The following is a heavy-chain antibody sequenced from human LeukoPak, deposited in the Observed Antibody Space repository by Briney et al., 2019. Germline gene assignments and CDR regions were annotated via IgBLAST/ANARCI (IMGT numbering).Heavy chain of an antibody. CDR3: VRGRYCSSANCYYYIDL. V-gene: IGHV4-34*01. CDR1: DGPFGGYH. D-gene: IGHD2-2*01. Sequence: PSETLSLTCGVYDGPFGGYHWTWIRQPPGKRLEWIGEITYGGTTNYNPSLRSRLTVSVDTSKKQFSLKLTSLAAADSAVYYCVRGRYCSSANCYYYIDLWGTGTHVSVSS. CDR2: ITYGGTT. J-gene: IGHJ6*03.